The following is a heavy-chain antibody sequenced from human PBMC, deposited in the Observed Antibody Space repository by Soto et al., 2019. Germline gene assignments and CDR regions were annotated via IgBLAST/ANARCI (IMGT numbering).Heavy chain of an antibody. D-gene: IGHD2-15*01. CDR1: GYTFTSYY. Sequence: QVQLVQSGAEVKKPGASVKVSCKASGYTFTSYYMRWVRQAPGQGLEWMGIINPSGGSTSYAQKFQGRVTMTRDTSTSTVYMELSSLRSEDTAVYYCARANGGNPRYGYWGQGTLVTVSS. J-gene: IGHJ4*02. CDR2: INPSGGST. CDR3: ARANGGNPRYGY. V-gene: IGHV1-46*01.